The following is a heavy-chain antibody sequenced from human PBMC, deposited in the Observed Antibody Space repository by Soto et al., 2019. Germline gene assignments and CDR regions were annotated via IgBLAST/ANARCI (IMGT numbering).Heavy chain of an antibody. V-gene: IGHV1-69*02. D-gene: IGHD3-9*01. CDR3: ARGYYDILTGYAGMDV. CDR2: IIPILGIA. CDR1: GGTFSSYT. Sequence: QVQLVQSGAEVKKPGSSVKVSCKASGGTFSSYTISWVRQAPGQGLEWMGRIIPILGIANYAQKFQGRVTITXXKXTXXAYMELSSLRSEDTAVYYCARGYYDILTGYAGMDVWGQGTTVTVSS. J-gene: IGHJ6*02.